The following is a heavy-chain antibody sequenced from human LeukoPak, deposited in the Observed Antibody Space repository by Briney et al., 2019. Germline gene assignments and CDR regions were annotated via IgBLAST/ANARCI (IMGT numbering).Heavy chain of an antibody. Sequence: GGSLRLSCAASGFTFSSYWMSWVRQAPGKGLEWVANINRDGSEKYSVDSVKGRFTISRDNAKNSLYLQMNSLRAEDTAVYYCAREYYSDSSGSDYWGQGTLVTVSS. V-gene: IGHV3-7*05. CDR1: GFTFSSYW. J-gene: IGHJ4*02. CDR2: INRDGSEK. CDR3: AREYYSDSSGSDY. D-gene: IGHD3-22*01.